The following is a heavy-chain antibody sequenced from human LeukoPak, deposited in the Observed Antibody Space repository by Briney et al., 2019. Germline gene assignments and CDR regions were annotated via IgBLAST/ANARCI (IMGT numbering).Heavy chain of an antibody. CDR2: ISSSSSYI. V-gene: IGHV3-21*01. CDR1: GFTFSSYS. J-gene: IGHJ4*02. D-gene: IGHD3-3*01. Sequence: GGSLRLSCAASGFTFSSYSMNWVRQAPGKGLEWVSSISSSSSYIYYADSVKGRFTISRDNAKNSLYLQMNSLRAEDTAVYYCARDFSTIFGVVGGWGQGTLVTVSS. CDR3: ARDFSTIFGVVGG.